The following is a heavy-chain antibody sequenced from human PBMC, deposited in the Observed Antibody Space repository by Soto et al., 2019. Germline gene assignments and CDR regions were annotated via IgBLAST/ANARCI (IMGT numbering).Heavy chain of an antibody. V-gene: IGHV3-11*01. J-gene: IGHJ6*03. D-gene: IGHD2-15*01. CDR1: GFTFSDYY. CDR2: ISSSGSTI. CDR3: ARGHCSGGSCYTYYYYYYMDV. Sequence: QVQLVESGGGLVKPGGSLRLSCAASGFTFSDYYMSWIRQAPGKGLEWVSYISSSGSTIYYADSVKGRFTISRDNAKNSLYLQMNSLRAEDTAVYYCARGHCSGGSCYTYYYYYYMDVWGKGTTVTVSS.